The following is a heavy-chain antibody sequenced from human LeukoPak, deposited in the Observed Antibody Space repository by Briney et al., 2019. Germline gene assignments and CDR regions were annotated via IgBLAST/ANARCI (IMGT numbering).Heavy chain of an antibody. CDR3: ARGSWNYEGLDY. J-gene: IGHJ4*02. V-gene: IGHV4-34*01. CDR2: INHSGST. D-gene: IGHD1-7*01. CDR1: GGSFSGYY. Sequence: SETQSLTCAVYGGSFSGYYWSWIRQPPGKGLEWIGEINHSGSTNYNPSLKSRVTISVDTSKNQFSLKLNSVTAADTAVYYCARGSWNYEGLDYWGQGTLVTVSS.